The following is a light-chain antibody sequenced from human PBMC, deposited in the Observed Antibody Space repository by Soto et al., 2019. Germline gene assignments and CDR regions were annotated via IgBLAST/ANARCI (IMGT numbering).Light chain of an antibody. CDR1: QSVSSSY. V-gene: IGKV3-20*01. CDR3: LQVKSFPRT. CDR2: GAS. J-gene: IGKJ1*01. Sequence: EIVLTQSPGTLSLSQGERATLXXRASQSVSSSYLAWYQQKPGQAPRLXIYGASSRATGIPDRFSGSGAGTDFTLTINTLQPEDFATYYCLQVKSFPRTFGQGTKVDIK.